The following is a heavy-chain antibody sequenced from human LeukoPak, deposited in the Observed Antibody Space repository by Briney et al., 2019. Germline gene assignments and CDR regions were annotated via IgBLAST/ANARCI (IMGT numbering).Heavy chain of an antibody. CDR2: INHSGST. CDR1: GGSLSGYY. J-gene: IGHJ4*02. CDR3: ARGRGYCSGGSCYPAY. Sequence: SETLSLTCAVYGGSLSGYYWSWIRQPPGKGLEWIGEINHSGSTNYNPSLKSRVTISVDTSKNQFSLKLSSVTAADTAVYYCARGRGYCSGGSCYPAYWGQGTLVTVSS. D-gene: IGHD2-15*01. V-gene: IGHV4-34*01.